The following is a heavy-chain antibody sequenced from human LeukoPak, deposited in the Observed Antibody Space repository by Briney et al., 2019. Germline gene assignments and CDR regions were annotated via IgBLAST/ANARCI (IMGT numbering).Heavy chain of an antibody. D-gene: IGHD2-2*01. V-gene: IGHV4-4*02. J-gene: IGHJ4*02. CDR2: IYTSGST. CDR3: AGEGYCSSTSCYRENY. CDR1: GGSISSSNW. Sequence: SETLSLTCAVSGGSISSSNWWSWVRQPPGKGLEWIGRIYTSGSTNYNPSLKSRVTMSVDTSKNQFSLKLSSVTAADTAVYYCAGEGYCSSTSCYRENYWGQGTLVTVSS.